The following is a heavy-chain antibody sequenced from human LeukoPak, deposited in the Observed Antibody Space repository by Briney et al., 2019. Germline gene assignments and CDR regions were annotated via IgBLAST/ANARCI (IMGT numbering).Heavy chain of an antibody. CDR3: AKDRAFQAAGVTDY. J-gene: IGHJ4*01. CDR2: ISDDGRIK. D-gene: IGHD3-10*01. CDR1: GFTFSSHG. Sequence: PGGSLRLSCAASGFTFSSHGMHWVRQAPGKGLEGVAVISDDGRIKLYGDSVKGRHTLSRDNSGNTLYLQMNSLKIEDSAVYYCAKDRAFQAAGVTDYWGQGTLVTVSS. V-gene: IGHV3-30*18.